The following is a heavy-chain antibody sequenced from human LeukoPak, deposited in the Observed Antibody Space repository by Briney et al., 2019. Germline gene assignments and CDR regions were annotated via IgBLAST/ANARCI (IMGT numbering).Heavy chain of an antibody. CDR3: ARTALGGDFEYYFDY. Sequence: GRSLRLSCAASGFTFSSYAMHWVRQAPGKGLEWVAVISYDGSNKYYADSAKGRFTISRDNSKNTLYLQMNSLRAEDTAVYYCARTALGGDFEYYFDYWGQGTLVTVSS. J-gene: IGHJ4*02. V-gene: IGHV3-30-3*01. CDR1: GFTFSSYA. CDR2: ISYDGSNK. D-gene: IGHD4-17*01.